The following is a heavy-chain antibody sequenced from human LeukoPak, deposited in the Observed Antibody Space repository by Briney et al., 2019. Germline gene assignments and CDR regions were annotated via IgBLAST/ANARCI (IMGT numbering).Heavy chain of an antibody. V-gene: IGHV1-69*04. CDR3: ARVRSNIVGATDDAFDI. J-gene: IGHJ3*02. D-gene: IGHD1-26*01. Sequence: GSSVKVSCKASVGTFSSYDISWVRQAPGQGLEWMGRIIPILGIANYAQKFQGRVTITADKSTSTAYMELSSLRSEDTAVYYCARVRSNIVGATDDAFDIWGQGTMVTVSS. CDR1: VGTFSSYD. CDR2: IIPILGIA.